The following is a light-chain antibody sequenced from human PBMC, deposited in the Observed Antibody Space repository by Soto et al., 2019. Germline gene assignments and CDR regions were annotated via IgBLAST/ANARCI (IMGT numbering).Light chain of an antibody. CDR3: MQGTHWPYT. CDR1: QSLVSSDGNAY. Sequence: DIVMTQFPLSLAVTLGQPASISFRSSQSLVSSDGNAYLNWFHQRPGQSPRRLIYKISNRDSGVPDRFSGSESGSDFTLKIRRVEAEDVGVYYCMQGTHWPYTFGQGTKLEI. V-gene: IGKV2-30*01. J-gene: IGKJ2*01. CDR2: KIS.